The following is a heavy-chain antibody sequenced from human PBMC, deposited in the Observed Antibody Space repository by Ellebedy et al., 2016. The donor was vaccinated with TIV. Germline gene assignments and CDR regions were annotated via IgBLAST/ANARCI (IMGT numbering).Heavy chain of an antibody. CDR2: IWYDGTDK. V-gene: IGHV3-33*01. J-gene: IGHJ4*02. Sequence: GESLKISCAASGFTFSSYGMHWVRQAPGKGLEWVAVIWYDGTDKYYAESVKGRFTISRDSSKNTLYLQMNSLRAEDTDVYYCARDRKSRVGVTFYFDYWGQGNLVTVSS. CDR1: GFTFSSYG. D-gene: IGHD1-26*01. CDR3: ARDRKSRVGVTFYFDY.